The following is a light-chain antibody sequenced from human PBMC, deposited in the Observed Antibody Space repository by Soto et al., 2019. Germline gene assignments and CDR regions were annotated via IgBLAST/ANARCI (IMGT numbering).Light chain of an antibody. CDR3: MQGVQSPFT. V-gene: IGKV2-28*01. CDR2: LGS. CDR1: QSLLFSNGYNY. J-gene: IGKJ3*01. Sequence: DIVMTQSPLSLPVTPGEPASISCSSSQSLLFSNGYNYLDWYLQKPGQSPQLLISLGSNRAPGVPDRFSGSGSGTDFTLKISRVEAEDVGVYYCMQGVQSPFTFGPGTKVDIK.